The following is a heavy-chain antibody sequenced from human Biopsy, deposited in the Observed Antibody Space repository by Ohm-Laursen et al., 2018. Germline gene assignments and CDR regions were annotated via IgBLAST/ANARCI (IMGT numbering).Heavy chain of an antibody. CDR2: IYSSGGS. J-gene: IGHJ2*01. V-gene: IGHV4-4*07. CDR1: GGSTNDYF. D-gene: IGHD6-19*01. Sequence: TLSLTCSVSGGSTNDYFWSWIRQPAGETLEWIGRIYSSGGSSYNPSLKSRISMSMDTSNNQFSLTLTSVTAADTAVYYCARTPGKAVAGRFLDLWGRGTLVTV. CDR3: ARTPGKAVAGRFLDL.